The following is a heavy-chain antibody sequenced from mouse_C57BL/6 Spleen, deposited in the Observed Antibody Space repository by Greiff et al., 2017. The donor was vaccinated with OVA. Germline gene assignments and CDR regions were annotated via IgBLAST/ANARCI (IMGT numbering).Heavy chain of an antibody. D-gene: IGHD1-1*01. J-gene: IGHJ4*01. V-gene: IGHV1-15*01. CDR3: TRMDYGSSSYYAMDY. CDR1: GYTFTDYE. Sequence: VQLQQSGAELVRPGASVTLSCKASGYTFTDYEMHWVKQTPVHGLEWIGAIDPETGGTAYNQKFKGKAILTADKSSSTAYMELRSLTSEDSAVYYCTRMDYGSSSYYAMDYWGQGTSVTVSS. CDR2: IDPETGGT.